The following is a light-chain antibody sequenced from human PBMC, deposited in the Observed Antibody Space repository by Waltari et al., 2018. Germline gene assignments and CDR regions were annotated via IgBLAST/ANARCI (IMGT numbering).Light chain of an antibody. V-gene: IGKV4-1*01. Sequence: DIVMTQSPDSLAVSLGERATINCKSTQTVLHSSNNKNYLAWYQQKPGQPPKLLIYWASTRESGVPDRFSGSGSGTDFTLTISSLQAEDVAVYYCQQYYNTPLTFGGGTKVVIK. CDR2: WAS. J-gene: IGKJ4*01. CDR3: QQYYNTPLT. CDR1: QTVLHSSNNKNY.